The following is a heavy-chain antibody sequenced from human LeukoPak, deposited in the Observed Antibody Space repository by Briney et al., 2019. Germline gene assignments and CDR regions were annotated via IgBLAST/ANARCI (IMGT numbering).Heavy chain of an antibody. Sequence: PGGSLRLSCAASGFTFSNYALHWVRQAPGKGLEWVAFISYDGSNKYYADSVKGRFTISRDTPKNTLYLQMNSLRAEDTALYYCARDGPPATVTGLKDSNFAYWGQGTLVTVSS. V-gene: IGHV3-30-3*01. CDR1: GFTFSNYA. CDR2: ISYDGSNK. J-gene: IGHJ4*02. D-gene: IGHD4-17*01. CDR3: ARDGPPATVTGLKDSNFAY.